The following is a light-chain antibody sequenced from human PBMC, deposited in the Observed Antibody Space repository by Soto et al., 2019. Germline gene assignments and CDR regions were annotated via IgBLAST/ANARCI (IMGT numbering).Light chain of an antibody. Sequence: EIVMTQSPATLSVSPGERATLSCRASQSVSSNLAWYQQKPGQAPRLLIYGASTRATGIPARFSGSGSGTEFTLTISSLQSEDCAVYYCQQYYNWYTFGQGTKLEIK. J-gene: IGKJ2*01. CDR2: GAS. V-gene: IGKV3-15*01. CDR1: QSVSSN. CDR3: QQYYNWYT.